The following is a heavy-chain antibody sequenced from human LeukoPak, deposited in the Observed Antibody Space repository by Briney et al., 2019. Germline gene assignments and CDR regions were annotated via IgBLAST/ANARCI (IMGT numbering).Heavy chain of an antibody. V-gene: IGHV4-59*01. D-gene: IGHD5-12*01. Sequence: SETLSLTCTVSGGSISSYYWSWIRQPPGKGLEWIGYIYYSGSTNYNPSLKSRVTISVDTSKNQFSLKLSSVTAADTAVHYCARGVYIVATISNNWFDPWGRGTLVTVSS. CDR3: ARGVYIVATISNNWFDP. CDR2: IYYSGST. J-gene: IGHJ5*02. CDR1: GGSISSYY.